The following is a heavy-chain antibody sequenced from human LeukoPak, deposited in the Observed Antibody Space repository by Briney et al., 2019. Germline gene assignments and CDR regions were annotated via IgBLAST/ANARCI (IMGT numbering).Heavy chain of an antibody. D-gene: IGHD3-10*01. V-gene: IGHV3-23*01. CDR2: ISASGGST. J-gene: IGHJ4*02. CDR3: ARDGLLWFGEGYFDY. CDR1: GFTFSSYA. Sequence: GGSLRLFCAASGFTFSSYAMSWVRQAPGKGLEWVSAISASGGSTYYADSVKGRFTISRDNSKNTLYLQMNSLRAEDTAVYYCARDGLLWFGEGYFDYWGQGTLVTVSS.